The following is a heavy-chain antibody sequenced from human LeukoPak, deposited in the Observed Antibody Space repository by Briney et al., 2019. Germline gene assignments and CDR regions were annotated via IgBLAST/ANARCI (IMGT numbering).Heavy chain of an antibody. CDR2: ISGSGGST. J-gene: IGHJ4*02. CDR3: AKESHNLIVPYYFDY. Sequence: GGSLRLSCAASGFTFSSYAMSWVRQAPGKGLEWVSAISGSGGSTYYADSVKGRFTISRDSPKNTLYLQMNSLRAEDTAVYYCAKESHNLIVPYYFDYWGQGTLVTVSS. D-gene: IGHD2-2*01. V-gene: IGHV3-23*01. CDR1: GFTFSSYA.